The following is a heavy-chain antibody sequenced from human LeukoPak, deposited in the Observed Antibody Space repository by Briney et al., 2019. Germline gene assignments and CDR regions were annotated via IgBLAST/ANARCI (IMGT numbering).Heavy chain of an antibody. Sequence: ASVKVSCKASGGTFSSYAISWVRQAPGQGLEWMGGIIPIFGTANYAQKFQGRVTITADKSTSTAYMELSSLRSEDTAVYYCAREAGPIVLMVYAFNWFDPWGQGTLVTVSS. CDR1: GGTFSSYA. CDR2: IIPIFGTA. D-gene: IGHD2-8*01. V-gene: IGHV1-69*06. J-gene: IGHJ5*02. CDR3: AREAGPIVLMVYAFNWFDP.